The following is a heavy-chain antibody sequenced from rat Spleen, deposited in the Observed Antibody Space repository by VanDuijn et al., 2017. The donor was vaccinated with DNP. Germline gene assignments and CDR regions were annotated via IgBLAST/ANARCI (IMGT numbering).Heavy chain of an antibody. CDR3: TTITTSFDY. V-gene: IGHV10-5*01. Sequence: VQVVESGGGLVQPKESLKISCAASGFTFSNAAMYWVRQAPGKGLEWVARIRTKPNNYATYYADSVKGRFTISRDDSKSMVYLQMDNLKTEDTAMYYCTTITTSFDYWGQGVMVTVSS. CDR1: GFTFSNAA. J-gene: IGHJ2*01. D-gene: IGHD1-10*01. CDR2: IRTKPNNYAT.